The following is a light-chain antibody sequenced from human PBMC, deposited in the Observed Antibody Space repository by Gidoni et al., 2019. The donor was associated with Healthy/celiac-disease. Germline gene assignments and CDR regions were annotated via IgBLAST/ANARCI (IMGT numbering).Light chain of an antibody. CDR1: SSDVGGYNY. V-gene: IGLV2-14*01. Sequence: QSALTQPASVSGSPGPSIPISCTGTSSDVGGYNYVSCYQPHPGKAPKLMIYEVSNRPSGVSNRFSGSKSGNTASLTISGLQAEDEADYYCSSYTSSSTLEVVFGGGTKLTVL. J-gene: IGLJ2*01. CDR3: SSYTSSSTLEVV. CDR2: EVS.